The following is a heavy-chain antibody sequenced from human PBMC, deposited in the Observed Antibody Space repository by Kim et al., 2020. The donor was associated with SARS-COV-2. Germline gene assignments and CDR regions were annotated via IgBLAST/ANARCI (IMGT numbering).Heavy chain of an antibody. Sequence: GGSLRLSCAASGFTFSSYAMSWVRQAPGKGLEWVSAISGSGGSTYYADSVKGRFTISRDNSKNTLYLQMNSLRAEDTAVYYCAKALGYCSSTSCHNFRKLEVGEAYDAFDIWGQGTMVTVSS. J-gene: IGHJ3*02. V-gene: IGHV3-23*01. CDR1: GFTFSSYA. CDR3: AKALGYCSSTSCHNFRKLEVGEAYDAFDI. CDR2: ISGSGGST. D-gene: IGHD2-2*01.